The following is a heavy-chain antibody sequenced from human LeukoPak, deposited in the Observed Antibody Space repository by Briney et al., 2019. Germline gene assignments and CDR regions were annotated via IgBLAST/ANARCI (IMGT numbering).Heavy chain of an antibody. V-gene: IGHV1-3*01. D-gene: IGHD6-19*01. Sequence: ASVKVPCKASGYTFTSYAMHWVRQAPGQRLEWMGWINAGNGNTKYSQKFQGRVTITRDTSASTAHMELSSLRSEDTAVYYCAREGLSSGDYWGQGTLVTVSS. J-gene: IGHJ4*02. CDR2: INAGNGNT. CDR1: GYTFTSYA. CDR3: AREGLSSGDY.